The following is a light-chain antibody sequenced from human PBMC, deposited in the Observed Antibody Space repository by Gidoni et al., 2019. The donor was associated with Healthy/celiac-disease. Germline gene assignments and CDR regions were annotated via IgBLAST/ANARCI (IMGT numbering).Light chain of an antibody. V-gene: IGKV3-11*01. CDR2: DAS. CDR1: QSVSSY. Sequence: DIVLTQSPATLSLSPGERASLSCRASQSVSSYLAWYQQKPGQAPRLLIYDASNRATGIPARFSGSESGTDFTLTISSLEPEDFAVYYCQQRSNWPLTFGGXTKVEIK. CDR3: QQRSNWPLT. J-gene: IGKJ4*01.